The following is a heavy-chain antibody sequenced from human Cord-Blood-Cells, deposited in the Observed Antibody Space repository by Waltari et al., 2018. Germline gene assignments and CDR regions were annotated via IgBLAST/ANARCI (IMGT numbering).Heavy chain of an antibody. CDR1: GYTFTIYG. J-gene: IGHJ2*01. CDR2: IRAYNGNT. V-gene: IGHV1-18*04. Sequence: QVQLVQSGAEVKKPGASVKVSCQASGYTFTIYGISWVRPAPGQGLEWMGWIRAYNGNTNYAQKLQGRVTMTTDTSTSTAYMELRSLRSDDTAVYCCARDRPGSLGATCFDLWGRGTLVTVSS. D-gene: IGHD1-26*01. CDR3: ARDRPGSLGATCFDL.